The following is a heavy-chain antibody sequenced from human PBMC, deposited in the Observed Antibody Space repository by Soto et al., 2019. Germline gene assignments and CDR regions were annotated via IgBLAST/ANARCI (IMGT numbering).Heavy chain of an antibody. CDR1: GGTFSSYS. J-gene: IGHJ6*02. D-gene: IGHD3-9*01. V-gene: IGHV1-69*18. CDR3: ARAVVLTFTRFYDMDV. CDR2: LIPMFGTT. Sequence: QVQLVQSGAEVKTPGSSVKVSCKASGGTFSSYSINWVRQAPGQGLEWMGRLIPMFGTTDYAQRFQGRVTFTADEPTSPASMEVTNLTSEDTAVYYCARAVVLTFTRFYDMDVWGQGTTVTVSS.